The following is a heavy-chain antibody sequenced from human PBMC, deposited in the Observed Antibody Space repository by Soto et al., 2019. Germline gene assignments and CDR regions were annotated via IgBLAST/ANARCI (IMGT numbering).Heavy chain of an antibody. J-gene: IGHJ4*02. CDR2: ISGSGGTT. D-gene: IGHD6-25*01. CDR3: ATSTGVQRPWGHAIDY. CDR1: GFTFNNYA. Sequence: EVQLLESGGGLVQPGGSLRLSCAASGFTFNNYAMTWVRQAPGKGLEWVSAISGSGGTTYYADSVKGRFTISRDNSKNTLYLQMNSLRAEDTAVYYCATSTGVQRPWGHAIDYWGQGTLVTVSS. V-gene: IGHV3-23*01.